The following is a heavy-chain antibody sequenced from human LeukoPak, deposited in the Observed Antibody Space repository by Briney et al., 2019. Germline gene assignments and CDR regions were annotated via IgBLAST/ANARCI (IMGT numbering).Heavy chain of an antibody. D-gene: IGHD3-22*01. Sequence: GGSLRLSCATSGFSFSSYDIHWLRQAAGRGLEWASSITTSGDTNYAASVRGRFTISRENAKNSLFLQMNSLRPQDTAIYFCAIFVHYYDTTGYRKEGWDFWGTGTTVAVSP. CDR2: ITTSGDT. V-gene: IGHV3-13*01. CDR1: GFSFSSYD. J-gene: IGHJ6*04. CDR3: AIFVHYYDTTGYRKEGWDF.